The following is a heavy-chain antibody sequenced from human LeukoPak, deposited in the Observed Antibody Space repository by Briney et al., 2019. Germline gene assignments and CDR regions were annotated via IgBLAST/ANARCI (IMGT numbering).Heavy chain of an antibody. CDR2: ISGSGDRT. D-gene: IGHD1-1*01. J-gene: IGHJ4*02. CDR1: GFSFANSV. V-gene: IGHV3-23*01. Sequence: TGGSLRLSCAASGFSFANSVISWIRQAPGKGPEWVSAISGSGDRTYYADSVKGRFTISRDNSKNTLYLQMNSLRVEDTAVYYCARESRGTTGTTAFDYWGQGTLVTVSS. CDR3: ARESRGTTGTTAFDY.